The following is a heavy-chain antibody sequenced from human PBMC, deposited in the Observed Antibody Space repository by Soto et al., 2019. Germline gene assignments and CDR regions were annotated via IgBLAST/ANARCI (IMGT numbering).Heavy chain of an antibody. J-gene: IGHJ4*02. Sequence: QVHLVQSGAEVKKPGASVKVSCKDSGCTFTSYAMHWVRQAPGQRLEWMGWINAGNGNTKYSQKFQGRVTFTRDASAGTAYMELSSLRSEDTAVYYWARQAEGDYNYGYWGQGTLVTVSS. CDR3: ARQAEGDYNYGY. CDR1: GCTFTSYA. V-gene: IGHV1-3*01. D-gene: IGHD5-12*01. CDR2: INAGNGNT.